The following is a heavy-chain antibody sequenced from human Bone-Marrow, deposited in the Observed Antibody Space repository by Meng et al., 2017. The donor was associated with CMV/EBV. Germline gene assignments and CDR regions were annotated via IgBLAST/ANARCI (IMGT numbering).Heavy chain of an antibody. CDR3: ARDGGYCSSTSCYTSDYYYYGMDV. V-gene: IGHV1-2*02. CDR2: INPNSGGT. D-gene: IGHD2-2*02. Sequence: APVKVSCKSSGYTFTGYYMHWVRQAPGQGLEWMGWINPNSGGTNYAQKFQGRVTMTRDTSISTAYMELSRLRSDDTAVYYCARDGGYCSSTSCYTSDYYYYGMDVWGQGTTVTVSS. CDR1: GYTFTGYY. J-gene: IGHJ6*02.